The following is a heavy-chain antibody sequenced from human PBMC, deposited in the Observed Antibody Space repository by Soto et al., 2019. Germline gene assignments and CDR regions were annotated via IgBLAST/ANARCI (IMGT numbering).Heavy chain of an antibody. CDR3: AKDIQYSSGPGHFDY. V-gene: IGHV3-9*01. Sequence: EVQLVESGGGLVQPGRSLRLSCAASGFTFDDYAMHWVRQAPGKGLEWVSGISWNSGSIGYADSVKGRFTISRDNAKNSLYLQMNSLRAEDTALYYCAKDIQYSSGPGHFDYWGQGTLVTVSS. CDR2: ISWNSGSI. CDR1: GFTFDDYA. D-gene: IGHD5-18*01. J-gene: IGHJ4*02.